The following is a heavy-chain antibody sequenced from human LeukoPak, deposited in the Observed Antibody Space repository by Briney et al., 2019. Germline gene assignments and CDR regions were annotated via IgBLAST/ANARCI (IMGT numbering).Heavy chain of an antibody. V-gene: IGHV1-18*01. D-gene: IGHD3-16*02. CDR3: ARDPSNTSGRYTYFDY. CDR2: ISAFNGET. CDR1: GYTFISYG. Sequence: ASVKVSCKASGYTFISYGISWVRQAPGQGLEWMGWISAFNGETHYAQNLQGRVTMTTDTSTSTAYMELRSLRSDDTAVYYCARDPSNTSGRYTYFDYWGQGTLVTVSS. J-gene: IGHJ4*02.